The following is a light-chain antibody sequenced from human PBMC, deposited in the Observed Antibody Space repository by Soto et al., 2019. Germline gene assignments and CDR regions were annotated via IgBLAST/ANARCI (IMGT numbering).Light chain of an antibody. CDR2: GVS. V-gene: IGKV3-15*01. J-gene: IGKJ1*01. Sequence: EIVMTQSPATLSVSPGERATVSCRASQSVSSDLAWYQQQPGQAPRLLIYGVSTRATGIPARFSGSGSGTDFTLTISSLQSEDFAVYYCLEYNNWPRWTLGQGTKVDIK. CDR1: QSVSSD. CDR3: LEYNNWPRWT.